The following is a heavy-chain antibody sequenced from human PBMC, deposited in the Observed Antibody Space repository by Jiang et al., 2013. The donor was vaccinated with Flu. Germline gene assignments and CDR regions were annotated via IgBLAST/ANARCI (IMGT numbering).Heavy chain of an antibody. Sequence: SGAEVKKPGASVKVSCKASGYTFTSYAMHWVRQAPGQRLEWMGWINAGNGNTKYSQKFQGRVTITRDTSASTAYMELSSLRSEDTAVYYCARDRIFWSGYFANPQNYFDYWGQGTLVTVSS. D-gene: IGHD3-3*01. CDR2: INAGNGNT. CDR1: GYTFTSYA. V-gene: IGHV1-3*01. CDR3: ARDRIFWSGYFANPQNYFDY. J-gene: IGHJ4*02.